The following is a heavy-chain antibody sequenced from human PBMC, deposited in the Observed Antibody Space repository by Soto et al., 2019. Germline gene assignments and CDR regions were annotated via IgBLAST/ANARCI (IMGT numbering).Heavy chain of an antibody. CDR1: GGSISSYY. V-gene: IGHV4-59*08. J-gene: IGHJ1*01. CDR3: ARHFPYGGNHEYFQH. D-gene: IGHD2-15*01. CDR2: IYYSGST. Sequence: PSETLSLTCTVSGGSISSYYWSWIRQPPGKGLEWIGYIYYSGSTNYNPSLKSRVTISVDTSKNQFSLKLSSVTAADTAVYYCARHFPYGGNHEYFQHWGQGTLVTVSS.